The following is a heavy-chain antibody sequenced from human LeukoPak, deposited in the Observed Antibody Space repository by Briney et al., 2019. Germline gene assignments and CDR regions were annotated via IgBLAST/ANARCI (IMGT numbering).Heavy chain of an antibody. D-gene: IGHD1-26*01. CDR2: IYDSGST. Sequence: PSETLSLTCTVSGGSIRSHYWSWTRQPPGKGLEWIGYIYDSGSTNYNPSLKSRVTISVDTSKNQFSLKLSSVTGADTAVYYCARDLGATGYFDYWGQGTLVTVSS. CDR1: GGSIRSHY. J-gene: IGHJ4*02. V-gene: IGHV4-59*11. CDR3: ARDLGATGYFDY.